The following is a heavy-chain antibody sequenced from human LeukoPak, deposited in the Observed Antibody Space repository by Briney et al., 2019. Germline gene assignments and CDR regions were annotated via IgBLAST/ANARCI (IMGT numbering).Heavy chain of an antibody. CDR1: GFTFSSYS. CDR2: INHSGST. J-gene: IGHJ5*02. Sequence: GSLRLSCAASGFTFSSYSKNWARQPPGKGLEWIGEINHSGSTNYNPSLKSRVTISVDTSKNQFSLKLSSVTAADTAVYYCARMWRRTVTEGGWFDPWGQGTLVTVSS. D-gene: IGHD4-17*01. CDR3: ARMWRRTVTEGGWFDP. V-gene: IGHV4-34*01.